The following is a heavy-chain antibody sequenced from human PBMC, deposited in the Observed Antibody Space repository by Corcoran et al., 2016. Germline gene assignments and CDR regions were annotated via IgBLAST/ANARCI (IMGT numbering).Heavy chain of an antibody. CDR3: ARDAYYDFWSGSSLFDY. CDR1: GGSVSSGSYY. CDR2: IYYSGST. D-gene: IGHD3-3*01. V-gene: IGHV4-61*01. Sequence: QVQLQESGPGLVKPSETLSLTCTVSGGSVSSGSYYWSWIRQPPGKGLEWIGYIYYSGSTNYNPSLKSRVTISVDMSKNQFSLKLSSVTAADTAVYYGARDAYYDFWSGSSLFDYWGQGTLVTVSS. J-gene: IGHJ4*02.